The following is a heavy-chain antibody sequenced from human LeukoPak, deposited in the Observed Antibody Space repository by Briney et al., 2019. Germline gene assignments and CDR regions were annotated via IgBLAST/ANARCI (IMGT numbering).Heavy chain of an antibody. CDR3: ARENYGSGSYRSDY. CDR1: GGPISSSNW. D-gene: IGHD3-10*01. Sequence: SETLSLTCAVSGGPISSSNWWSWVRQPPGKGLEWIGEIYHSGSTNYNPSLKSRVTISVDKSKNQFSLKLSSVTAADTAVYYCARENYGSGSYRSDYWGQGTLVTVSS. V-gene: IGHV4-4*02. J-gene: IGHJ4*02. CDR2: IYHSGST.